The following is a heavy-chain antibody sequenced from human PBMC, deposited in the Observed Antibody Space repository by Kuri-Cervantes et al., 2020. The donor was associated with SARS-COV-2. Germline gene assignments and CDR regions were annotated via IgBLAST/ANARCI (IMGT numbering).Heavy chain of an antibody. D-gene: IGHD3-3*01. CDR3: ARDGRFLEWFSPTRPHLDY. Sequence: GGSLRLSCKASGGTFSSYAISWVRQAPGQGLEWMGWISAYNGNTNYAQKLQGRVTMTTDTSTSTAYMELGSLRSDDTAVYYCARDGRFLEWFSPTRPHLDYWGQGTLVTVSS. CDR2: ISAYNGNT. J-gene: IGHJ4*02. V-gene: IGHV1-18*01. CDR1: GGTFSSYA.